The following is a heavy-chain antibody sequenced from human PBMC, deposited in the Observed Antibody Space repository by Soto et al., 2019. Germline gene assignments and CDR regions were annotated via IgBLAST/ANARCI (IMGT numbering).Heavy chain of an antibody. CDR1: PCTFIGYA. CDR2: IIPIFGTS. V-gene: IGHV1-69*06. Sequence: SDKVSFQASPCTFIGYAISLVRLAPGQGLEWMGGIIPIFGTSNYAQKLQGRVTITADKSTSTAYMELSSLRSEDTAVYYCAGGARWELYYYYYGMDVWGQGTTVTVSS. CDR3: AGGARWELYYYYYGMDV. J-gene: IGHJ6*02. D-gene: IGHD1-26*01.